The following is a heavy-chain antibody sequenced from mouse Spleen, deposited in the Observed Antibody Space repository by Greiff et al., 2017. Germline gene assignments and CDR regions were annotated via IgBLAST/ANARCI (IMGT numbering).Heavy chain of an antibody. J-gene: IGHJ2*01. Sequence: QVQLKESGAELVRPGASVKLSCKASGYTFTDYYINWVKQRPGQGLEWIARIYPGSGNTYYNEKFKGKATLTAEKSSSTAYMQLSSLTSEDSAVYFCARDTTVPFDYWGQGTTLTVSS. CDR3: ARDTTVPFDY. D-gene: IGHD1-1*01. V-gene: IGHV1-76*01. CDR2: IYPGSGNT. CDR1: GYTFTDYY.